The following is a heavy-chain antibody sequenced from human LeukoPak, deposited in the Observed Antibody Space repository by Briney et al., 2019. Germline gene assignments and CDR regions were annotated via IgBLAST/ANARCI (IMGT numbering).Heavy chain of an antibody. CDR2: VDHSGGT. D-gene: IGHD3-10*01. J-gene: IGHJ4*02. V-gene: IGHV4-38-2*02. CDR1: GYSLSSGYY. Sequence: SETLSLTCTVSGYSLSSGYYWGWIRQPPGKGLEWIGSVDHSGGTYYNPSLRSRVSISVDTSKNQFSLKLSSVTAADTAVYSCAGFTFFRGVITFDYWGQGTLVTVSS. CDR3: AGFTFFRGVITFDY.